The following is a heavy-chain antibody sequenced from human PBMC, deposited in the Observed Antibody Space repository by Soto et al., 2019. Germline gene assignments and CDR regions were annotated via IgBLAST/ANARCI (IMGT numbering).Heavy chain of an antibody. D-gene: IGHD3-10*01. V-gene: IGHV1-69*02. Sequence: QVQLVQSGAEVKKPGSSVKVSCKASGGTFSSYPISWVRQAPGQGLEWMGRIIPILGIANYAQKFQGRVTITADKSTSTAYMELSSLRSEDTAVYYCARLMSSGYYYGMDVWGQGTTVTVSS. CDR2: IIPILGIA. CDR1: GGTFSSYP. J-gene: IGHJ6*02. CDR3: ARLMSSGYYYGMDV.